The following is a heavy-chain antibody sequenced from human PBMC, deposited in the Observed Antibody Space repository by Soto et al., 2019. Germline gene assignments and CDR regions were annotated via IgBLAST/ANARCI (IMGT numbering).Heavy chain of an antibody. CDR3: AGDPDSHYNDSHASSYP. D-gene: IGHD4-4*01. V-gene: IGHV1-69*08. CDR1: GGTCRTYT. J-gene: IGHJ5*02. Sequence: QVQLVQSGAEVKKPGSSVKVSCKASGGTCRTYTITWVQQAPGQGLEWMGRIIPIIGIINYAQKFQGRVTISAEKFTGTAYMELTGLRSDDTAVYYCAGDPDSHYNDSHASSYPWGQGTLVTVSS. CDR2: IIPIIGII.